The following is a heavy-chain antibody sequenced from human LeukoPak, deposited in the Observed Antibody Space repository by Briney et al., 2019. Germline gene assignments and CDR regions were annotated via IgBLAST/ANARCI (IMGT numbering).Heavy chain of an antibody. V-gene: IGHV3-11*04. Sequence: GGSLRLSCAASGFTFSDYYMSWIRQAPGKGLEWVSYISSSGSTIYYADSVKGRFTISRDNAKNSLYLQMNSLRAEDTAVYYCARVEIVVVPAAIENYYYYMDVWGKGTTVTVSS. CDR1: GFTFSDYY. J-gene: IGHJ6*03. CDR2: ISSSGSTI. CDR3: ARVEIVVVPAAIENYYYYMDV. D-gene: IGHD2-2*03.